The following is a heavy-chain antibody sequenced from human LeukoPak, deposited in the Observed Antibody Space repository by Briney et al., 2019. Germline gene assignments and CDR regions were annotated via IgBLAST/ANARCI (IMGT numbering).Heavy chain of an antibody. J-gene: IGHJ4*02. CDR2: MKKDGSET. CDR3: GRHRSGSGTYFIDS. CDR1: GFTFSSYS. V-gene: IGHV3-7*01. Sequence: GGSLRLSCVVSGFTFSSYSMIWVRQAPGKGLQWVANMKKDGSETNYVDSVKGRFTISRDSAKNSLYLQMNSLRAEDTAVYYCGRHRSGSGTYFIDSWGQGTLVSVSS. D-gene: IGHD3-10*01.